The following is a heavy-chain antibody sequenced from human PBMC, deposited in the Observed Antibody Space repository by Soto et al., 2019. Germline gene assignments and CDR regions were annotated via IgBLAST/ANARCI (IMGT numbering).Heavy chain of an antibody. D-gene: IGHD2-2*01. CDR2: INHSGST. CDR3: APRAVVVPAVRGGYYGMDV. Sequence: SETLSLTCAVYGGSFSGYYWSWIRQPPGKGLEWIGEINHSGSTNYNPSLKSRVTISVDTSKNQFSLKLSSVTAADTAVYYCAPRAVVVPAVRGGYYGMDVWGQGTTVTSP. CDR1: GGSFSGYY. J-gene: IGHJ6*02. V-gene: IGHV4-34*01.